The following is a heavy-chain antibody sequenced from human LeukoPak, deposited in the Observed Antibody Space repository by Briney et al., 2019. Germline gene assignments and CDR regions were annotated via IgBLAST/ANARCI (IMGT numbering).Heavy chain of an antibody. Sequence: ASVKVSSKASGGTFSSYAISWVRQAPGQGLEWMGGIIPIFGTANYAQKFQGRVTITADESTSTAYMELSSLRSEDTAVYYCAREVGYCSGGSCLTPAPYYYYGMDVWGQGTTVTVSS. CDR1: GGTFSSYA. V-gene: IGHV1-69*13. CDR3: AREVGYCSGGSCLTPAPYYYYGMDV. J-gene: IGHJ6*02. CDR2: IIPIFGTA. D-gene: IGHD2-15*01.